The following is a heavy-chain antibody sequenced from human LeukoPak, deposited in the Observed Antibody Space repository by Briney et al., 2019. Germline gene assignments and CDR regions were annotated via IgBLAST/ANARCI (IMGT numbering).Heavy chain of an antibody. J-gene: IGHJ6*02. Sequence: ASVKVSCKASGYTFTNFGISWVRQAPGQGLEWMGWISAYNGNTNYAQKVQGRVTMTADTSTSTAYMELRSLRSDDTAVYYCARGFSPRDYYYGMDVWGQGTTVTVSS. CDR1: GYTFTNFG. CDR3: ARGFSPRDYYYGMDV. V-gene: IGHV1-18*01. CDR2: ISAYNGNT.